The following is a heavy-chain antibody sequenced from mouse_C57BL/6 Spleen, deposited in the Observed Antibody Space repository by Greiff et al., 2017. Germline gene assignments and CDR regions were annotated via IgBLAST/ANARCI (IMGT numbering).Heavy chain of an antibody. J-gene: IGHJ2*01. CDR2: ISSGGSYT. V-gene: IGHV5-6*01. CDR3: ARHTIVTTYFDY. Sequence: EVQLKESGGDLVKPGGSLKLSCAASGFTFSSYGMSWVRQTPDKRLEWVATISSGGSYTYYPDSVKGRFTISRDNAKNTLYLQMSSLKSEDTAMYYCARHTIVTTYFDYWGQGTTLTVSS. CDR1: GFTFSSYG. D-gene: IGHD2-5*01.